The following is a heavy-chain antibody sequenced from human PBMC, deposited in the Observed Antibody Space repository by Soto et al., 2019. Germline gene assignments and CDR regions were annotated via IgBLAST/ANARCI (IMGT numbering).Heavy chain of an antibody. CDR2: IRRKANSYTT. CDR1: GLIFSDYH. CDR3: AMLGGWSGGSNDMDV. V-gene: IGHV3-72*01. J-gene: IGHJ6*02. D-gene: IGHD6-19*01. Sequence: EVQLVESGGGLVQPGGSLRLSCAASGLIFSDYHMNWVRQAPGTGLVWVGRIRRKANSYTTEYAASVKGRVTISRDDSKNSLYLQMNSLKTEDTAVYYCAMLGGWSGGSNDMDVWGQGTTVTVSS.